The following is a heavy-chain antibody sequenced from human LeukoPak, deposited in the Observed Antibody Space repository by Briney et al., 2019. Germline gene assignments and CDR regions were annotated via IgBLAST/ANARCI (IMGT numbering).Heavy chain of an antibody. CDR2: IRYDGSNK. CDR3: AKVRSGSANWALRIFDN. D-gene: IGHD1-1*01. J-gene: IGHJ4*02. V-gene: IGHV3-30*02. Sequence: PGGSLRLSCATSGFTFITYGMHWVRQAPGKGLEWVAFIRYDGSNKYYADSVKGRFTISRDNSNHTLYVQMTSLRAEDTAVYYCAKVRSGSANWALRIFDNWGQGTLVTVSS. CDR1: GFTFITYG.